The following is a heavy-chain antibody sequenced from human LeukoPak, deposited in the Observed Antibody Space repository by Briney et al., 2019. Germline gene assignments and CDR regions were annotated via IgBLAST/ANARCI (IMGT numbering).Heavy chain of an antibody. V-gene: IGHV3-21*01. CDR3: ARSTGYSGSPYDAFDI. D-gene: IGHD1-26*01. CDR1: GFTFSSYS. J-gene: IGHJ3*02. Sequence: PGGSLRLSCAASGFTFSSYSMNWVRQAPGKGLEWVSSISSSSSYIYYADSVKGRFTISRDNAKNSLYLQMNSLGAEDTAVYYCARSTGYSGSPYDAFDIWGQGTMVTVSS. CDR2: ISSSSSYI.